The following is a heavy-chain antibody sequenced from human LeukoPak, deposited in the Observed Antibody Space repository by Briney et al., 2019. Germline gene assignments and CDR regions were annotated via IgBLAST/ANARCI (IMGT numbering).Heavy chain of an antibody. J-gene: IGHJ4*02. CDR2: ISGSGGGT. D-gene: IGHD5-24*01. V-gene: IGHV3-23*01. CDR3: ARSGTEDGYNIYFDH. Sequence: GGSLRLSCAASGFTFSTFAMSWVRQAPGKGLEWVSLISGSGGGTHYADSVKGRFAVSRDNSTDILYLQMNSLRADDTAVYYCARSGTEDGYNIYFDHWGQGSLVTVSS. CDR1: GFTFSTFA.